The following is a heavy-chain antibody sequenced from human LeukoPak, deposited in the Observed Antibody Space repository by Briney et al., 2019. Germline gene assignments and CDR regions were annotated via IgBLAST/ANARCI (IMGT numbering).Heavy chain of an antibody. CDR3: ARSYSSSLNGTYYFDY. CDR2: ISAYNGNT. D-gene: IGHD6-13*01. V-gene: IGHV1-18*04. CDR1: GYTFTSYG. Sequence: GASVKVSCKASGYTFTSYGISWVRQAPGQGLEWMGWISAYNGNTNYAQKLQGRVTMTTDTSTSTAYMELRSLRSDDTAVYYCARSYSSSLNGTYYFDYWGQGTLVTVSS. J-gene: IGHJ4*02.